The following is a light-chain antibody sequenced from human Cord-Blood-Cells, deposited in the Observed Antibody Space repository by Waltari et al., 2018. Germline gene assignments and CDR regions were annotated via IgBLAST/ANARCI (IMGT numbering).Light chain of an antibody. V-gene: IGKV1-39*01. CDR2: AAS. Sequence: DIQMTQSPSSLSASVGYRVTITCRASQSISSYLNWYQQKPGKAPKLLIYAASSLQSGVPSRFSGSGSGIDFTLTISSLQPEDFATYYCQQSYSTPWTFGQGTKVEIK. CDR1: QSISSY. J-gene: IGKJ1*01. CDR3: QQSYSTPWT.